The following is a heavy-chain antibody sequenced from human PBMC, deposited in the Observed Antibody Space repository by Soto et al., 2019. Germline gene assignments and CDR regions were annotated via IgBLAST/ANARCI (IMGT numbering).Heavy chain of an antibody. J-gene: IGHJ4*02. CDR2: ISWDGGST. V-gene: IGHV3-43*01. CDR1: GFTFDDYT. CDR3: AKDHTPDHTYFDY. Sequence: EVQLVESGGVVVQPGGSLRLSCAASGFTFDDYTMHWVRQAPGKGLEWVSLISWDGGSTYYADSVKGRFTISRDNIKNSLYLHINTLRTEDTALYYFAKDHTPDHTYFDYWGQGTLVTVSS.